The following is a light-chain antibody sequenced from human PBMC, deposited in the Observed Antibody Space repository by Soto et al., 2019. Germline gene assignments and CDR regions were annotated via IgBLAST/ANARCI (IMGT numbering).Light chain of an antibody. CDR2: SNS. CDR3: SSYTSSSTL. CDR1: SSNIGGNT. V-gene: IGLV1-44*01. Sequence: QSVLTQPPSASGTPGQRVTFSCSGSSSNIGGNTVSWFQHLPRTAPKLLIFSNSQRPSGVPDRFSGAKSGTSASLAISGLQSEDEANYYCSSYTSSSTLFGTGTKLTVL. J-gene: IGLJ1*01.